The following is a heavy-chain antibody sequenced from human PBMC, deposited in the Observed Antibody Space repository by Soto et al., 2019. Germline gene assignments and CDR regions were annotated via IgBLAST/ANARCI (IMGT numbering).Heavy chain of an antibody. J-gene: IGHJ6*02. D-gene: IGHD3-3*02. Sequence: QVQLVQSGAEVKKPGSSVKVSCKASGGTFSSSAFSWVRQAPGQGLEWMGGIIPLFRTPDYGQRFQGRVTITADESAGTVYMELRGLRSEDTAVYFCARDKGRQQLGGNYYYFTDIWGQGTTVTVSS. V-gene: IGHV1-69*12. CDR1: GGTFSSSA. CDR2: IIPLFRTP. CDR3: ARDKGRQQLGGNYYYFTDI.